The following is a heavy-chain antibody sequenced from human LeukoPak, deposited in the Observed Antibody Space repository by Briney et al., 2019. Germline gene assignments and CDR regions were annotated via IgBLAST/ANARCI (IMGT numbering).Heavy chain of an antibody. CDR1: GYTFTSYY. CDR3: ARGPSITMIRGGQWYYYMDV. J-gene: IGHJ6*03. CDR2: MNPSGGST. V-gene: IGHV1-46*01. Sequence: GASVKVSCKASGYTFTSYYIHWVRQAPGAGLEWMGLMNPSGGSTNYAQKFQGRVTMTRDTSTSTVYMELSSLRSEDTAVYYCARGPSITMIRGGQWYYYMDVWGKGTTVTISS. D-gene: IGHD3-10*01.